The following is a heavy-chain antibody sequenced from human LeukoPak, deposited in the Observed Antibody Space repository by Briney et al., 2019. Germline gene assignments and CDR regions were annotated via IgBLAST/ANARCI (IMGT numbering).Heavy chain of an antibody. CDR3: ARAPTSYYYFDY. Sequence: PGGSLRLSCAASGFTFSSYGMHWVRQAQGKGPEGVAVIWYDGSNKYYADSVKGRFTISRDNSKNTLYLQMNSLRAEDTAVYYCARAPTSYYYFDYWGQGTLVTVSS. V-gene: IGHV3-33*01. CDR1: GFTFSSYG. CDR2: IWYDGSNK. D-gene: IGHD1-26*01. J-gene: IGHJ4*02.